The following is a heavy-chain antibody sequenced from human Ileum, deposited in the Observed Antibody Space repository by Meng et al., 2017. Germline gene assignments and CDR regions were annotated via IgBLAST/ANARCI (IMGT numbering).Heavy chain of an antibody. V-gene: IGHV4-61*08. D-gene: IGHD7-27*01. J-gene: IGHJ4*02. CDR3: ARDHWGSLDY. CDR1: GGSVSSDGFQ. CDR2: AST. Sequence: QGQLQESGPGLVRPAETLSLICTVSGGSVSSDGFQWGWVRQPPGKGLEWIGYASTNYNPSLKSRVTISLDTSKNQFSLELSSVTAADTAGYYCARDHWGSLDYWGQGILVTVSS.